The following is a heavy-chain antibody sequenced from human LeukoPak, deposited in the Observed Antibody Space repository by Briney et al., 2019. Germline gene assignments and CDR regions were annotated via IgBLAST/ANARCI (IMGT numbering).Heavy chain of an antibody. J-gene: IGHJ4*02. D-gene: IGHD2-2*01. V-gene: IGHV3-23*01. CDR1: GFTFSNDA. CDR2: ISANGGGT. CDR3: AGGGYCSSTSCYVHFDY. Sequence: GGSLRLSCAASGFTFSNDAMSWVRQAPGKGLEWVSTISANGGGTYFADSVKGRFTISRDNSNNTLYLQMSSLRAEDAAVYYCAGGGYCSSTSCYVHFDYWGQGTPVTVSS.